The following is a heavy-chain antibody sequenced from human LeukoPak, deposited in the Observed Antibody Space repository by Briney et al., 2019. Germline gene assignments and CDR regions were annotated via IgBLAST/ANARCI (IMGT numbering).Heavy chain of an antibody. V-gene: IGHV3-30*04. CDR3: AKGGEVGWGPFDY. D-gene: IGHD6-19*01. J-gene: IGHJ4*02. CDR1: GFTFSSYA. CDR2: ISYDENSK. Sequence: PGRSLRLSCAASGFTFSSYAMHWVRQAPGKGLEWVAVISYDENSKYYADSVKGRFTISRDNSKNTLYLQMNSLRAEDTAVYYCAKGGEVGWGPFDYWGQGTLVTVSS.